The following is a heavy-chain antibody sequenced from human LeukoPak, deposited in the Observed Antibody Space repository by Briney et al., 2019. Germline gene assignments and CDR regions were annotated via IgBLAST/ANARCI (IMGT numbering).Heavy chain of an antibody. V-gene: IGHV3-15*01. CDR3: ARDRGGSFYRSYGFDI. Sequence: GGSLRLSCAASGFTVGDAWMAWVRQAPGKGLEWVGRVKSKSDGGTTDYSAPVKGRFTVSRDNAKNTLYLQMNRLRAEDTAVYYCARDRGGSFYRSYGFDIWAKGQWSPSLQ. J-gene: IGHJ3*02. CDR1: GFTVGDAW. CDR2: VKSKSDGGTT. D-gene: IGHD2-15*01.